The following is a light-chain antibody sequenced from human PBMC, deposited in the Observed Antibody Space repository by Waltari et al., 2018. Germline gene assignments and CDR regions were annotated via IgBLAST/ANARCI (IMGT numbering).Light chain of an antibody. CDR3: QQYYTMWT. Sequence: DIQMTQSPSSLSASVGDRVTITCRASQGISNSLAWYQQRAGKAPKLLLSGAVRLESGVPSRFSGSGSGTDYTLTISSLQPEDVATYYCQQYYTMWTFGQGTKVEVK. J-gene: IGKJ1*01. CDR2: GAV. CDR1: QGISNS. V-gene: IGKV1-NL1*01.